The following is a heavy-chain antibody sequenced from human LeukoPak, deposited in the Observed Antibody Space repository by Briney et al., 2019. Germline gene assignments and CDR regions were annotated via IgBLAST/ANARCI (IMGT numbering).Heavy chain of an antibody. D-gene: IGHD3-10*01. CDR1: GYTFTSYG. CDR2: ISAYNGNT. CDR3: ARGSYYGSGSYYYYYYMDV. J-gene: IGHJ6*03. Sequence: ASVKVSCKASGYTFTSYGISWVRQAPGQGLEWMGWISAYNGNTNYAQKFQGRVTITADESTSTAYMELSSLRSEDTAVYYCARGSYYGSGSYYYYYYMDVWGKGTTVTISS. V-gene: IGHV1-18*01.